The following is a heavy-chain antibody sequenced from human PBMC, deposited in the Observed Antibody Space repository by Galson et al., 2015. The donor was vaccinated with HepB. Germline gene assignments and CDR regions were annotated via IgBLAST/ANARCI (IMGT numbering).Heavy chain of an antibody. V-gene: IGHV3-48*03. CDR2: ISTNDATI. CDR3: ATTKFGSGAYWTFDI. J-gene: IGHJ3*02. D-gene: IGHD4/OR15-4a*01. Sequence: SLRLSCAASGVTLSSYTMNWVRQTPGKELQWISYISTNDATIHYADSVKGRFTVARDNARNSISLQMNSLRAEDTAVYYCATTKFGSGAYWTFDIWGQGTLVTVSS. CDR1: GVTLSSYT.